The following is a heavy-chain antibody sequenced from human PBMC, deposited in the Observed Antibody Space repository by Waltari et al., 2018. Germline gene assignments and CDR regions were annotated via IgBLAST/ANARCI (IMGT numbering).Heavy chain of an antibody. D-gene: IGHD3-10*01. CDR3: ARDGVGSGSYSAFDC. Sequence: QVQLVQSGAEVKKPGSAVKVSCKAYGGTFSSYAISGVSQAPGQGLEWMGGIIPIFGTANYAQKFQGRVTITTDESTSTAYMELSSLRSEDTAVYYCARDGVGSGSYSAFDCWGQGTLVTVSS. CDR1: GGTFSSYA. J-gene: IGHJ4*02. V-gene: IGHV1-69*05. CDR2: IIPIFGTA.